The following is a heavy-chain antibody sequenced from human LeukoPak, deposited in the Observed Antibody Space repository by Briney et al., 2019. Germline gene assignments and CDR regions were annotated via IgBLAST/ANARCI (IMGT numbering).Heavy chain of an antibody. CDR2: INSGGSAI. Sequence: GGSLRLSCAASGFTFNSYEMNWVRQAPGKGLEWVSYINSGGSAIYYADSVKGRFTISRDNAKNSLYLQMNSLRADDTTVYYCARGGSYVHYWGQGTLVTVSS. J-gene: IGHJ4*02. D-gene: IGHD1-26*01. CDR3: ARGGSYVHY. V-gene: IGHV3-48*03. CDR1: GFTFNSYE.